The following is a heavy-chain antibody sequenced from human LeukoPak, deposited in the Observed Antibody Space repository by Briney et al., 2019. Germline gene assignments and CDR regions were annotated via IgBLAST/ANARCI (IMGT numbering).Heavy chain of an antibody. CDR1: GFTFSSYA. D-gene: IGHD1-1*01. CDR3: ARDPVSIALQINSDY. CDR2: ISNDGSNK. J-gene: IGHJ4*02. V-gene: IGHV3-30-3*01. Sequence: QPGGSLRLSCAASGFTFSSYAMHWVRQAPGKGLEWVAVISNDGSNKYYADSVKGRFTISRDNSKNMLYLQMNSLRPEDTALYYCARDPVSIALQINSDYWGQGTLVTVSS.